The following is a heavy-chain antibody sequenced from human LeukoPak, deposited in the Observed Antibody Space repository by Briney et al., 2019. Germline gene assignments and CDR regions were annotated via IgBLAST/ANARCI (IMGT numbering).Heavy chain of an antibody. CDR2: INHSGST. D-gene: IGHD3-22*01. CDR1: GGSFSGYY. V-gene: IGHV4-34*01. J-gene: IGHJ4*02. CDR3: ARVGGDSNGQGFFDY. Sequence: TPSETLSLTCAVYGGSFSGYYWSWIRQPPGKELEWIGEINHSGSTNYNPSLRSRVTISVDTSKNQFSLKLSSVTAADTAVYYCARVGGDSNGQGFFDYWGQGTLVTVSS.